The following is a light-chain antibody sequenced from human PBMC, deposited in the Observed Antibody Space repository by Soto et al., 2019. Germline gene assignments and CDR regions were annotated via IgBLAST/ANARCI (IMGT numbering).Light chain of an antibody. CDR3: HHYGNSPDWERWS. J-gene: IGKJ1*01. Sequence: EIVLTQSPGTLSLSPGERATLSCRASQSISSSNLAWYQQNPGRAPRLLIYGASSRATGIPDRFIGDGSGTDFTXTXXXXXXXXXXXXYCHHYGNSPDWERWSFGQGTKVEV. CDR1: QSISSSN. CDR2: GAS. V-gene: IGKV3-20*01.